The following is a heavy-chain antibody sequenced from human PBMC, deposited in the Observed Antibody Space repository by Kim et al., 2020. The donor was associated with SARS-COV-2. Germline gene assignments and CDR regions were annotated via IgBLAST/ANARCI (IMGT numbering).Heavy chain of an antibody. V-gene: IGHV3-33*01. Sequence: GGSLRLSCAASGFTFSSYGMHWVRQAPGKGLEWVAVIWYDGSNKYYADSVKGRFTISRDNSKNTLYLQMNSLRAEDTAVYYCARPNRRQLDAFDIWGQGTMVTVSS. D-gene: IGHD6-13*01. J-gene: IGHJ3*02. CDR2: IWYDGSNK. CDR1: GFTFSSYG. CDR3: ARPNRRQLDAFDI.